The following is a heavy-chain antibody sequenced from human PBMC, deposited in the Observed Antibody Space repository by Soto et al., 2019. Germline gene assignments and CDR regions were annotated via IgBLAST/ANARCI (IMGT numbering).Heavy chain of an antibody. CDR3: AQNGQWLATPPVA. CDR1: GFSFGSYA. V-gene: IGHV3-23*01. CDR2: ISGSATDT. J-gene: IGHJ4*02. D-gene: IGHD6-19*01. Sequence: GGSLRLSCAASGFSFGSYAMTWVRQAPGKGLEWVSGISGSATDTHYADSVKGRFTISRDDPKNTLYLQMNSLRAEDTAIYYCAQNGQWLATPPVAWGQGSLVTVSS.